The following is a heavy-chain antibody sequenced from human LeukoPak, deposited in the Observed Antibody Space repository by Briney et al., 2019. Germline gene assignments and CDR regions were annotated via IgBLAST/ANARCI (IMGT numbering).Heavy chain of an antibody. Sequence: ASVKVSCKASGYTFTGYYMHWVRQAPGQGLEWMGWINPNSGGTNYAQKFQGRVTMTRDTSISTAYMELSRLRSDDTAVYYCAREEYYDFWSGYRDYWGQGTLVTVSS. CDR1: GYTFTGYY. CDR3: AREEYYDFWSGYRDY. CDR2: INPNSGGT. J-gene: IGHJ4*02. V-gene: IGHV1-2*02. D-gene: IGHD3-3*01.